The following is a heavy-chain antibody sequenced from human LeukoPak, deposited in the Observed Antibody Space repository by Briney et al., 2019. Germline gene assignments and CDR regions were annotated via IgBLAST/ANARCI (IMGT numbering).Heavy chain of an antibody. CDR1: GFTFSSYS. V-gene: IGHV3-23*01. CDR3: ARYCSGGSCETAPFDY. CDR2: ITGSGGST. D-gene: IGHD2-15*01. J-gene: IGHJ4*02. Sequence: PGGSLRLSCAASGFTFSSYSMSWVRQAPGKGLEWVSAITGSGGSTYYADSVKGRFTISRDNSKNTLYLQMNSLRAEDTAVYYCARYCSGGSCETAPFDYWGQGTLVTVSS.